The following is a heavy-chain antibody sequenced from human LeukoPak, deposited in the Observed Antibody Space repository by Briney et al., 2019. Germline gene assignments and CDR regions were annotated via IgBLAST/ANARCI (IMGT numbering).Heavy chain of an antibody. CDR1: GFTFSSYE. Sequence: PGGSLRLSCAASGFTFSSYEMNWVRQAPGQGLEWVSYINSGGSTIYYADSVKGRFTISRDNAKNSLYLQMNSLGAEDAAVYYCAELGITMIGGVWGKGTTVTISS. V-gene: IGHV3-48*03. CDR3: AELGITMIGGV. D-gene: IGHD3-10*02. J-gene: IGHJ6*04. CDR2: INSGGSTI.